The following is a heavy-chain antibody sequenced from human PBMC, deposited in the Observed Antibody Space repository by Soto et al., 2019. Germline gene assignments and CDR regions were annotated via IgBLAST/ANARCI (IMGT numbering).Heavy chain of an antibody. CDR1: GGSITRNDHY. D-gene: IGHD6-19*01. CDR2: IKSSGST. V-gene: IGHV4-39*01. Sequence: QLQLQESGPGLVRPSETLSLICTVSGGSITRNDHYWGWIRQSPGKGLEWIGDIKSSGSTNYNLSLTSRVNKSVKTHKNQFSLKMNSVSAADTALHYCARLSSSGWYQGSYVDYWGQGTLVTVSS. CDR3: ARLSSSGWYQGSYVDY. J-gene: IGHJ4*02.